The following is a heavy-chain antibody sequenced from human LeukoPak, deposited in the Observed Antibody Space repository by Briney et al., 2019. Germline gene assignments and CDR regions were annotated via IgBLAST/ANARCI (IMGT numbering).Heavy chain of an antibody. CDR2: ISSSSSYI. J-gene: IGHJ4*02. D-gene: IGHD3-22*01. CDR1: GLTLSTYS. V-gene: IGHV3-21*01. CDR3: ARVKWGYDSSGYPDY. Sequence: GGSLRLSCAASGLTLSTYSMNSVRPPPGKGLEWGSSISSSSSYIYYADSVKGRFTISRDNAKNSLYLQMNSLRAEDTAVYYCARVKWGYDSSGYPDYWGQGTLVTVSS.